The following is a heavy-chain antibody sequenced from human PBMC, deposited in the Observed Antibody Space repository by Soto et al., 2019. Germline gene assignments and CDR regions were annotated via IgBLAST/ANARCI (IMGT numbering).Heavy chain of an antibody. CDR2: IYYSGST. CDR3: ARAYGEFDNGLDV. Sequence: PSETLSLTCTFSVDSIRSYYWTWIRHPPGKGLELIGYIYYSGSTRYNPSLKSRVTISVDMSKNQFSLKLSSVIAADTAVYYCARAYGEFDNGLDVGGHGTAVT. J-gene: IGHJ6*02. V-gene: IGHV4-59*01. D-gene: IGHD2-21*01. CDR1: VDSIRSYY.